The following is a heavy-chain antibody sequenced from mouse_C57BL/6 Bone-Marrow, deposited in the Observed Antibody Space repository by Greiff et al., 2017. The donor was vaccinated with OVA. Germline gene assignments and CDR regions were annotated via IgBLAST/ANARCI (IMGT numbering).Heavy chain of an antibody. J-gene: IGHJ3*01. CDR1: GYSITSGYY. V-gene: IGHV3-6*01. D-gene: IGHD4-1*01. Sequence: DVKLVESGPGLVKPSQSLSLTCSVTGYSITSGYYWNWIRQFPGNKLEWMGYISYDGSNNYNPSLKNRISITRDTSKNQFFLKLNSVTTEDTATYYCAREGTGPFAYWGQGTLVTVSA. CDR3: AREGTGPFAY. CDR2: ISYDGSN.